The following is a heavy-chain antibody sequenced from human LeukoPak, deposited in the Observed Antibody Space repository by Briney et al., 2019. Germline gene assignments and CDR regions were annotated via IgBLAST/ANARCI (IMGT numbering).Heavy chain of an antibody. CDR2: ITGSGTT. Sequence: PGGSLRLSCAASGFTFSDYYMSWIRQAPGKGLEWVSGITGSGTTYYADSVKGRFSISRDNSKSTLFLQMNSLRAEDTAMYYCAKDLRWLAFDLWGQGTMVTVSS. V-gene: IGHV3-53*01. CDR1: GFTFSDYY. D-gene: IGHD6-19*01. CDR3: AKDLRWLAFDL. J-gene: IGHJ3*01.